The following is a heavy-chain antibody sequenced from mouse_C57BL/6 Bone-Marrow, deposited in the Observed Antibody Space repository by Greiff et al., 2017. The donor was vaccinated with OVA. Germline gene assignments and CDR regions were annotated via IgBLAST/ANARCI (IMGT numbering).Heavy chain of an antibody. D-gene: IGHD1-1*01. Sequence: EVMLVESEGGLVQPGSSMKLSCTASGFTFSDYYMAWVRQVPEKGLEWVANINYDGSSTYYLDSLKSRFIISRDNAKNILYLQMSSLKSEDTATYYCARDRDYYGSPPFDYWGQGTTLTVSS. CDR2: INYDGSST. CDR1: GFTFSDYY. CDR3: ARDRDYYGSPPFDY. V-gene: IGHV5-16*01. J-gene: IGHJ2*01.